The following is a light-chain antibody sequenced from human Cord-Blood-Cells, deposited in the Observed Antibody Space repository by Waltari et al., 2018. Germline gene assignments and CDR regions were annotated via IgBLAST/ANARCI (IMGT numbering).Light chain of an antibody. J-gene: IGKJ5*01. CDR1: QSVSRSY. CDR2: DAS. CDR3: QQYGSSPSIT. V-gene: IGKV3D-20*01. Sequence: IVLTQSPATLSLSPGERATLSCGASQSVSRSYLAWYQQNPGLAPRLLIYDASSRATGIPDRFSGSGSGTDFTLTISRLEPEDFAVYYCQQYGSSPSITFGQGTRLEIK.